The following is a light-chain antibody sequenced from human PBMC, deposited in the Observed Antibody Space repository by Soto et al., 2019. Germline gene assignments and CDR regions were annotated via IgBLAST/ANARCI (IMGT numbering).Light chain of an antibody. CDR3: QHYGTSPLT. CDR1: QSVNSGY. J-gene: IGKJ2*01. CDR2: GAS. V-gene: IGKV3-20*01. Sequence: EIVLTQSPGTLSLSLGESATLSCRASQSVNSGYVGWYQQKPGQAPRLLIYGASSRATGIPDRFSGTGSGTDFTLTISRLEPDDFAVYYSQHYGTSPLTCGQGTKLEIK.